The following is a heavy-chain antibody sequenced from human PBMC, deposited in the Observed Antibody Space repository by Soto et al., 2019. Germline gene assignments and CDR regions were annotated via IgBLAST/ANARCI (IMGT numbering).Heavy chain of an antibody. V-gene: IGHV3-30-3*01. CDR1: GFTFSSYA. D-gene: IGHD4-17*01. CDR2: ISYDGSNK. J-gene: IGHJ6*02. Sequence: GESLKISCAASGFTFSSYAMHWVRQAPGKGLEWVAVISYDGSNKYYADSVKGRFTISRDNSKNTLYLQMNSLRAEDTAVYYCARDRFYGDYVYYYYGMDVWGQGTTVTVSS. CDR3: ARDRFYGDYVYYYYGMDV.